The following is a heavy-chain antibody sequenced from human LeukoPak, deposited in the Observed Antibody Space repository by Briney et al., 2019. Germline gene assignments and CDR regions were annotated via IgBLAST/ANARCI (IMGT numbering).Heavy chain of an antibody. CDR2: ISSDSKSI. CDR1: GFTFSSYA. J-gene: IGHJ4*02. Sequence: PGGSLRLSCAASGFTFSSYAMNWVRQAPGRGLEWVSSISSDSKSIYYADSVKGRFIISRDNAKNSLFLQMDSLRAEDTALYYCTRGSYGDYGYWGQGTLVTVPS. CDR3: TRGSYGDYGY. V-gene: IGHV3-21*01. D-gene: IGHD4-17*01.